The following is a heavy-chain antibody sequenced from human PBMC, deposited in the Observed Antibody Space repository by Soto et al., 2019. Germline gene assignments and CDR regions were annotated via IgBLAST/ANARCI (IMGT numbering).Heavy chain of an antibody. J-gene: IGHJ3*02. CDR1: GFTFSSHW. Sequence: EVQLVESGGGLVQPGGSLRLSCAASGFTFSSHWMHWVRQAPGKGLVWVSRINGDGSSTTYADSVKGRFTISRDDAKSTLYLQMNSLRAEDTSVYYSARALQEWGNPTVICGQWTVVTVSS. CDR2: INGDGSST. CDR3: ARALQEWGNPTVI. V-gene: IGHV3-74*01. D-gene: IGHD3-16*01.